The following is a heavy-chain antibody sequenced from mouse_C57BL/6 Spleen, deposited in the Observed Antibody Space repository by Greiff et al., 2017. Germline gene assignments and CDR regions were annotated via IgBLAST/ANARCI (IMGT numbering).Heavy chain of an antibody. CDR3: ARALNTVVGDPGYFDV. D-gene: IGHD1-1*01. J-gene: IGHJ1*03. CDR2: IDPNSGGT. CDR1: GYTFTSYW. V-gene: IGHV1-72*01. Sequence: QVQLQQPGAELVKPGASVKLSCKASGYTFTSYWMHWVKQRPGRGLEWIGRIDPNSGGTKYNEKFKSKATLTVDKPSSTAYMQLSSLTSEDSAVYYGARALNTVVGDPGYFDVWGTGTTVTVSS.